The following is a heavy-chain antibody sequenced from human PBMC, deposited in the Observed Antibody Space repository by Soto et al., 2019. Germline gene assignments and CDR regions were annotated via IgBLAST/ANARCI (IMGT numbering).Heavy chain of an antibody. CDR3: ANYRSAWCHHFDY. CDR2: IYYSGST. CDR1: GGSIRGYY. J-gene: IGHJ4*02. D-gene: IGHD6-19*01. Sequence: PSETLSLTCTVSGGSIRGYYWSWIRQPPGEGLEWIGSIYYSGSTNYNPSLKSRVTISVDTSKNQFSLKLSSVTAADTAIYYCANYRSAWCHHFDYWGQGTLVTVSS. V-gene: IGHV4-59*01.